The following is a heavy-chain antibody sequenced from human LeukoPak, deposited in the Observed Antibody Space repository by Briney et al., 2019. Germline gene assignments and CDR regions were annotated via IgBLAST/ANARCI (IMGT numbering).Heavy chain of an antibody. D-gene: IGHD1-26*01. CDR3: ARDYEWELVN. J-gene: IGHJ4*02. CDR2: INGAGTST. Sequence: PGGSLRLSCAASGFTFSTYWMHWVRQAPGKGLMWVSRINGAGTSTSYVDSVKGRFTISRDNAKNTLYLQMNSLRAEDTAVYYCARDYEWELVNWGQGTLVTVSS. V-gene: IGHV3-74*01. CDR1: GFTFSTYW.